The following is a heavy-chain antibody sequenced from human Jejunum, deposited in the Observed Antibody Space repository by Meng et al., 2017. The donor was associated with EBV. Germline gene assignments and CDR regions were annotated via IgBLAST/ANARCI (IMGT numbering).Heavy chain of an antibody. CDR2: IYYSGSA. Sequence: QLQLQASGSGLVKPSEPLSLTCAVSGGSISSGGYSWHWIRQPPGKGLQWIGYIYYSGSAFYNPSLKSRVTLSVDRSKNQFSLNLSSVTAADTAVYYCARGAYFDYWGQGTLVTVSS. V-gene: IGHV4-30-2*01. CDR1: GGSISSGGYS. J-gene: IGHJ4*02. CDR3: ARGAYFDY.